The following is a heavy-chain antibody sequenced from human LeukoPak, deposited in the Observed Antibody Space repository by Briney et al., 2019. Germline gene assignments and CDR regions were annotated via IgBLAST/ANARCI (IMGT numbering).Heavy chain of an antibody. CDR2: ISYDGSNK. CDR3: AKDRGKYQLLVEFDY. D-gene: IGHD2-2*01. Sequence: QPGRSLRLSCAASGFTFSSYGMHWVRQAPGKGLEWVAVISYDGSNKYYADSVKGRFTISRDNSKNTLYLQMNSLRAEDTAVYYCAKDRGKYQLLVEFDYWGRGTLVTVSS. J-gene: IGHJ4*02. CDR1: GFTFSSYG. V-gene: IGHV3-30*18.